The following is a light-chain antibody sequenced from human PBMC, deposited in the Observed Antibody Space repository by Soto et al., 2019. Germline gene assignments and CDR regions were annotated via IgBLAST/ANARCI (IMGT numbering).Light chain of an antibody. CDR1: QSISSW. J-gene: IGKJ1*01. CDR3: QQYNSYWGT. CDR2: DAS. V-gene: IGKV1-5*01. Sequence: IQMTQAPSTLSASVGDRVTITCRASQSISSWLAWYQQKPGKAPKLLIYDASSLESGVPSRFSGSGSGTEFTLTISSLQPDDFATYYCQQYNSYWGTFGQGTKV.